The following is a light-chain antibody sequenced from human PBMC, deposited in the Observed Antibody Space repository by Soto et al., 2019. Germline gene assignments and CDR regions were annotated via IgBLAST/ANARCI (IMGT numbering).Light chain of an antibody. V-gene: IGLV2-14*01. J-gene: IGLJ2*01. Sequence: QSALTQPASVSGSPGQSITLSCTGTSSDIGGYDYVSWYQRHPGKAPKLIIYDVNNRPSGDSNRFSGSKSGNTASLTISGLQADERADYYCTAYASRSSHVVFGGGTQLTVL. CDR3: TAYASRSSHVV. CDR2: DVN. CDR1: SSDIGGYDY.